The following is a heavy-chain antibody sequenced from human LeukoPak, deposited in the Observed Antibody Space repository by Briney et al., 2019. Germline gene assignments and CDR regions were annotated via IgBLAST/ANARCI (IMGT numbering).Heavy chain of an antibody. CDR1: VYTFTAYS. J-gene: IGHJ3*02. CDR3: ARDLDYYGSGSFFNI. CDR2: INPNSGRT. V-gene: IGHV1-2*02. Sequence: ASVTVSCKASVYTFTAYSMHWVRQAPGQGREGMGWINPNSGRTNYAQKFQGRVTMTRDTSITTAYMELSRLRSDHTAVYYCARDLDYYGSGSFFNIWGQGTMVTVSS. D-gene: IGHD3-10*01.